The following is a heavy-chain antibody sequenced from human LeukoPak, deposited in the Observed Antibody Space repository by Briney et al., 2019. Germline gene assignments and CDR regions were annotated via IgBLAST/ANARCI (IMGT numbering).Heavy chain of an antibody. CDR2: IIPILGIA. J-gene: IGHJ4*02. Sequence: ASVKVSCKASGGTFSSYAISWVRQAPGQGLEWMGRIIPILGIANYAQKSQGRVTITADKSTSTAYMELSSLRSEDTAVYYCARGYPGSGSHHLDYWGQGTLVTVSS. CDR3: ARGYPGSGSHHLDY. D-gene: IGHD3-10*01. V-gene: IGHV1-69*04. CDR1: GGTFSSYA.